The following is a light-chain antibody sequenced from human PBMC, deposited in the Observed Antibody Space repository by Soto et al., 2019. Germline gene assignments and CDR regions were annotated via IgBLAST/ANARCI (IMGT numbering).Light chain of an antibody. CDR1: SSNIGAGYE. Sequence: QSVLTQPPSVSAAPGQRVTISCTGSSSNIGAGYEAHWYQQVPGTAPKLLIYENNNRPSGVPDRFSGSKSGTSASLAITGVQAEDEAEYYCQSYDSSRSGDVFGTGTKVTGL. J-gene: IGLJ1*01. V-gene: IGLV1-40*01. CDR3: QSYDSSRSGDV. CDR2: ENN.